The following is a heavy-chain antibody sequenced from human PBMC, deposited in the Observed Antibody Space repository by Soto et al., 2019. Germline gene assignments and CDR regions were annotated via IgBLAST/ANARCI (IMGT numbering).Heavy chain of an antibody. CDR1: GYTFTSYG. J-gene: IGHJ6*03. CDR2: ISAYNGST. CDR3: ARRISVVAYYYYMDV. V-gene: IGHV1-18*01. D-gene: IGHD2-15*01. Sequence: ASVKVSCKASGYTFTSYGISWVRQAPGQGLEWMGWISAYNGSTNYAQRLQGRVTMTTDTSTNTAYMELRSLTSDDTAVYYCARRISVVAYYYYMDVWGKGTTVTVSS.